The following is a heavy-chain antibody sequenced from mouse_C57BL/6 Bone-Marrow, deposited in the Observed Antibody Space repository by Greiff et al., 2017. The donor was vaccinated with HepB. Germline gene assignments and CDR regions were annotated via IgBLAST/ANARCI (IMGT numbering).Heavy chain of an antibody. V-gene: IGHV1-62-2*01. Sequence: VMLVESGAELVKPGASVKLSCKASGYTFTEYTIHWVKQRSGQGLEWIGWFYPGSGSIKYNEKFKDKATLTADKSSSTVYMELSRLTSEDSAVYFCARHGFITTVVATDYYAMDYWGQGTSVTVSS. CDR2: FYPGSGSI. J-gene: IGHJ4*01. CDR1: GYTFTEYT. D-gene: IGHD1-1*01. CDR3: ARHGFITTVVATDYYAMDY.